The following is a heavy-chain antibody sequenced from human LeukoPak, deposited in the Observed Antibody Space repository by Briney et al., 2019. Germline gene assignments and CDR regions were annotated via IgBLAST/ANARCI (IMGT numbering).Heavy chain of an antibody. CDR1: GFAFSTYA. D-gene: IGHD6-13*01. V-gene: IGHV3-23*01. Sequence: GGSLRLSCAASGFAFSTYAMSWVRQAPGKGLEWVSAISGSGGSTYYADSVKGRFTISRDNSKNTLYLQMNSLKTEDTAVYYCTTDPYSSSWYFDYWGQGTLVTVSS. J-gene: IGHJ4*02. CDR3: TTDPYSSSWYFDY. CDR2: ISGSGGST.